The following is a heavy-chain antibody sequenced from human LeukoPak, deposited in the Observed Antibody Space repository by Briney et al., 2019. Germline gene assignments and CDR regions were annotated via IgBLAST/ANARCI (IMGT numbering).Heavy chain of an antibody. J-gene: IGHJ4*02. CDR2: ISGSGVYT. V-gene: IGHV3-23*01. Sequence: RGSLSPSRAASGFASSSFAMSWICQAPGKGLEWVSAISGSGVYTHYADSVKGRFTISRDNSKNTLYLQMNSLIAEDTAVYYCAKDHGSSSGRDSYTPFAYWGQGRVVTVSS. CDR1: GFASSSFA. D-gene: IGHD3-10*01. CDR3: AKDHGSSSGRDSYTPFAY.